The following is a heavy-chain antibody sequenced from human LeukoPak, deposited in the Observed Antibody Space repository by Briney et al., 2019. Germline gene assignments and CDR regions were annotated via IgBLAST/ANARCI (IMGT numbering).Heavy chain of an antibody. CDR2: ISSSSSTI. CDR3: ARRGSGHHPSDAFDI. CDR1: GFTFSRYS. Sequence: GGSLRLSCAASGFTFSRYSMNWVRQAPGKGLEWVSYISSSSSTIYYADSVKGRFTISRDNAKNSLYLQMNSLGAEDTAVYYCARRGSGHHPSDAFDIWGQGTMVTVSS. D-gene: IGHD2-15*01. V-gene: IGHV3-48*01. J-gene: IGHJ3*02.